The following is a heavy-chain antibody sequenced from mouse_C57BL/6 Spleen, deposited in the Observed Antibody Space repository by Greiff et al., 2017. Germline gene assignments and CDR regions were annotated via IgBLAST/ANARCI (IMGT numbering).Heavy chain of an antibody. Sequence: EVHLVQSGGGLVKPGGSLKLSCAASGFTFSDYGMHWVRQAPEKGLEWVAYISSCSSTIYYADTVKGRFTISRDNAKNTLFLQMTSLRSEDTAMYYCARGGYYGSINFDYWGQGTTLTVSS. CDR2: ISSCSSTI. CDR3: ARGGYYGSINFDY. V-gene: IGHV5-17*01. CDR1: GFTFSDYG. J-gene: IGHJ2*01. D-gene: IGHD1-1*01.